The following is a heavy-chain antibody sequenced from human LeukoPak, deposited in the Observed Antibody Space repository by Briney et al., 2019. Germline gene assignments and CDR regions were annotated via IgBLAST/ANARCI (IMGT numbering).Heavy chain of an antibody. J-gene: IGHJ6*03. D-gene: IGHD3-16*01. CDR3: ARATWGDYYYYYMDV. V-gene: IGHV1-18*01. CDR2: ISAYNGNT. Sequence: GASVKVSCKASGYTFTSYGISWVRQAPGQGLEWMGWISAYNGNTNYAQKLQGRVTMTTDTSTSTAYMELRSLRSDDTAVYYCARATWGDYYYYYMDVWGKGTTVTISS. CDR1: GYTFTSYG.